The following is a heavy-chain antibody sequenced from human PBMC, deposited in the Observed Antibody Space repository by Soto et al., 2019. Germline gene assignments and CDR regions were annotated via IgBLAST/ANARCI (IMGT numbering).Heavy chain of an antibody. CDR1: GFTFSRYS. J-gene: IGHJ4*01. CDR2: ISSTTTYI. Sequence: EVQLVESGGGLVRPGGSLRLSCAASGFTFSRYSMNWVRQAPGKGLEWVSSISSTTTYIYYADSMKGPFTVSSDNAKNSVYLDMNSLSSEDTAVYYWARESEDLTSNFDYWGHGTLVTVSS. CDR3: ARESEDLTSNFDY. V-gene: IGHV3-21*01.